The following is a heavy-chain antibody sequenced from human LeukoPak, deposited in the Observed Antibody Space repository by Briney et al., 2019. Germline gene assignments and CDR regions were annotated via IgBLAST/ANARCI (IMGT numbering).Heavy chain of an antibody. D-gene: IGHD2-21*02. CDR2: IKGGGGDP. CDR3: AKGGHDFNPFYW. V-gene: IGHV3-23*01. J-gene: IGHJ4*02. Sequence: GGSLRLSCAASGFTFSTYAMGWVRQAPGKGPEGVSSIKGGGGDPFYADSVNGRFTISRDNSKNTLFLQLDGLRAEDTAVYYCAKGGHDFNPFYWWGQGTLVTVSS. CDR1: GFTFSTYA.